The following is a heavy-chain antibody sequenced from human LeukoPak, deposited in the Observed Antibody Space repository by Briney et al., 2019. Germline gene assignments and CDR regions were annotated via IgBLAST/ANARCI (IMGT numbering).Heavy chain of an antibody. J-gene: IGHJ4*02. Sequence: GGSLRLSCAASGFTFSSYWMSWVRQAPGKGLEWVSGINWNGGSTGYADSVKGRFTISRDNAKNSLYLQMNSLRAEDTALYYCARRSLYCSSTSCYTFFDYWGQGTLVTVSS. D-gene: IGHD2-2*02. CDR1: GFTFSSYW. V-gene: IGHV3-20*04. CDR3: ARRSLYCSSTSCYTFFDY. CDR2: INWNGGST.